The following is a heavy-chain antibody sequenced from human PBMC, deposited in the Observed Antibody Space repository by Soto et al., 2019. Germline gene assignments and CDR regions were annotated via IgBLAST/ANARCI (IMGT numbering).Heavy chain of an antibody. CDR2: ISYDGSNK. CDR1: GFTFSSYG. V-gene: IGHV3-30*18. D-gene: IGHD3-10*01. J-gene: IGHJ6*02. Sequence: PGGSLRLSCAASGFTFSSYGMHWVRQAPGKGLEWVAVISYDGSNKYYADSVKGRFTISRDNSKNTLYLQMNSLRAEDTAVYYCAKDRVRVEYYYYGMDVWGQGTTVTVSS. CDR3: AKDRVRVEYYYYGMDV.